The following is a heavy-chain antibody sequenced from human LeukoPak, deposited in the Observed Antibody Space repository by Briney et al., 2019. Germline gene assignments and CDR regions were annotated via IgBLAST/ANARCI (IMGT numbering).Heavy chain of an antibody. V-gene: IGHV1-18*01. CDR3: ARFCSGGSCYHNWFDP. CDR1: GYTFISYG. CDR2: ISAYNRNT. J-gene: IGHJ5*02. Sequence: ASVKVSCKASGYTFISYGISWVRQAPGQGPEWMGWISAYNRNTKYAQKFQGRVTMTTDTSTTTAYMELRSLGSDDTAVYYCARFCSGGSCYHNWFDPWGQGTLVTVSS. D-gene: IGHD2-15*01.